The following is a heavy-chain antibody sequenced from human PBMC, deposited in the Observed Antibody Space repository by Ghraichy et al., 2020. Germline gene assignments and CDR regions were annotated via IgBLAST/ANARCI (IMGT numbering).Heavy chain of an antibody. CDR2: IYYSGST. Sequence: SENLSLTCTVSGGSISSYYWSWIRQPPGKGLEWIGYIYYSGSTNYNPSLKSRVTISVDTSKNQFSLKLSSVTAADTAVYYCARHSRWELLAGGSYWFDPWGQGTLVTVSS. J-gene: IGHJ5*02. CDR1: GGSISSYY. CDR3: ARHSRWELLAGGSYWFDP. V-gene: IGHV4-59*08. D-gene: IGHD1-26*01.